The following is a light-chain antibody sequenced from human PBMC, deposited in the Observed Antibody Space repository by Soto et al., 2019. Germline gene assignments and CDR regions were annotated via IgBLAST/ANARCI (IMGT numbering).Light chain of an antibody. Sequence: EIVLTQSPGTLSLSPGERATLSCRASQSVSSSYLAWYQQKPGQAPRLLIYGASSRATGIPDRFSGSGSGTDFTLTISRLEPEDFAVYYCQEYGSSPISFGQGIGLEI. V-gene: IGKV3-20*01. CDR2: GAS. J-gene: IGKJ5*01. CDR3: QEYGSSPIS. CDR1: QSVSSSY.